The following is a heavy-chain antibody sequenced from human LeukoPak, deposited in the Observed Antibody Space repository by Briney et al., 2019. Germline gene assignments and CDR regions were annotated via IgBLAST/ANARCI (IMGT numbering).Heavy chain of an antibody. CDR2: INPSGGST. V-gene: IGHV1-46*01. CDR3: ARALWFGELTDNWFDP. J-gene: IGHJ5*02. CDR1: GYTFTSYY. Sequence: ASVKVSCKASGYTFTSYYMHWVRQAPGQGLEWMGIINPSGGSTSYAQKFQGRVTMTRDTSTSTVYMELSSLRSEDTAVYYCARALWFGELTDNWFDPLGPGNPGHRLL. D-gene: IGHD3-10*01.